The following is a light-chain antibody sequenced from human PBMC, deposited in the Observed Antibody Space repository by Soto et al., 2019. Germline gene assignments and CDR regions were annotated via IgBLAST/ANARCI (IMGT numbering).Light chain of an antibody. CDR1: HSVSSTY. Sequence: ELVLTQSPATLSLSPGERATLSCRASHSVSSTYVACYQQKPGQAPRLLNYGASSRATGIPARFSGSGSGTDFTLTISRLESEDVAVYYCQQYNSCICTFGPGTNVDGK. V-gene: IGKV3-20*01. J-gene: IGKJ3*01. CDR2: GAS. CDR3: QQYNSCICT.